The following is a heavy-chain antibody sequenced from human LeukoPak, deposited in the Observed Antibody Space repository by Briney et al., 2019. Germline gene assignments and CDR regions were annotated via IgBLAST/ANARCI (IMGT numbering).Heavy chain of an antibody. J-gene: IGHJ4*02. CDR2: ISDNGGST. CDR1: GFTVSGNY. V-gene: IGHV3-23*01. D-gene: IGHD2-15*01. CDR3: ANLGYCSGGSCYVFEY. Sequence: GGSLRLSCAASGFTVSGNYMSWVRQAPGKGPEWVSGISDNGGSTYYADSVKGRFTISRDTSKNTLHLQMNSLRAEDTAVYYCANLGYCSGGSCYVFEYWGQGTLVTVSS.